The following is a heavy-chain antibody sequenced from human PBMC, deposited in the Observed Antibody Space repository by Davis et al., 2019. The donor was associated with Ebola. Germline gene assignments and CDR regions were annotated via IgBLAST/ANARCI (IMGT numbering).Heavy chain of an antibody. J-gene: IGHJ5*02. V-gene: IGHV1-69*13. CDR1: GYTFSSYA. CDR3: AREKGWGSGWYRGHSWFDP. CDR2: IIPIFGTA. D-gene: IGHD6-19*01. Sequence: SVKVSCKASGYTFSSYAISWVRQAPGQGLEWMGGIIPIFGTANYAQKFQGRVTITADESTSTAYMELSSLRSEDTAVYYCAREKGWGSGWYRGHSWFDPWGQGTLVTVSS.